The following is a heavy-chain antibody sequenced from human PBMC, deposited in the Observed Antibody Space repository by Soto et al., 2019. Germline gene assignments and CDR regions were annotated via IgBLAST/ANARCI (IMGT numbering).Heavy chain of an antibody. Sequence: PSETLSLTCAVYGGSFSGYYWSWIRQPPGKGLEWIGEINHSGSTNYNPSLKSRVTISVDTSKNQFSLKLSSVTAADTAVYYCARGNGRYGSGSSYLGGSYYYYGMDVWGQGTTVT. CDR3: ARGNGRYGSGSSYLGGSYYYYGMDV. J-gene: IGHJ6*02. CDR2: INHSGST. D-gene: IGHD3-10*01. V-gene: IGHV4-34*01. CDR1: GGSFSGYY.